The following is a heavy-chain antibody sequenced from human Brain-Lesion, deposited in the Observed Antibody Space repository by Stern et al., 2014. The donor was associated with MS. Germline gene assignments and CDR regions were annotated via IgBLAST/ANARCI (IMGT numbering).Heavy chain of an antibody. V-gene: IGHV3-74*01. CDR2: VNNDGRRT. Sequence: EVQLGESGGGLVQPGGSLRLPCAASGFTFSNYWMHWVRHAPGKGLVWVSRVNNDGRRTSYADSVKGRFTMSRDNAKNTLYLQMNSLRVEDTAIYYCARGERWFDSWGQGTLVTVSS. CDR3: ARGERWFDS. J-gene: IGHJ5*01. CDR1: GFTFSNYW.